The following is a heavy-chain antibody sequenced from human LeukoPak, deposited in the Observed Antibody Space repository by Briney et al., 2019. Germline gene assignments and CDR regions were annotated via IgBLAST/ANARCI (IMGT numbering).Heavy chain of an antibody. J-gene: IGHJ4*02. Sequence: PGGSLRLSCAASGFTFSSYSMNWVRQAPGKGLEWVSCINSRSSYIYYADSVKDRFTISRDNAKNSLYLQMNSLRAEDTAVYYCASLSGGGPVDYWGQGTLVTVSS. CDR2: INSRSSYI. CDR3: ASLSGGGPVDY. D-gene: IGHD2-15*01. V-gene: IGHV3-21*01. CDR1: GFTFSSYS.